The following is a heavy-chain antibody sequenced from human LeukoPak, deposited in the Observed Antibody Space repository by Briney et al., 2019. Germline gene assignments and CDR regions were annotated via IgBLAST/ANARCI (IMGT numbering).Heavy chain of an antibody. CDR2: IYYSGST. V-gene: IGHV4-59*08. D-gene: IGHD6-19*01. Sequence: PSETLSLTCTVSGGSISSYYWSWIRQPPGKGLEWIGYIYYSGSTNYNPSLKSRVTISVDTSKNQFSLKLSSVTAADTAVYYCARRPSGSGWIDYWGQGTLVTVSS. CDR1: GGSISSYY. J-gene: IGHJ4*02. CDR3: ARRPSGSGWIDY.